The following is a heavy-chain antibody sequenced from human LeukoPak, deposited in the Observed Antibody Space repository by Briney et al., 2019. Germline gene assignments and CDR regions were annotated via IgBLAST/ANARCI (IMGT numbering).Heavy chain of an antibody. D-gene: IGHD3-16*01. CDR3: ARGRGAYYYYMDV. CDR2: IYSGGST. J-gene: IGHJ6*03. V-gene: IGHV3-53*01. CDR1: GFTVTSNY. Sequence: GSLRLSCAASGFTVTSNYMSWVRQAPGKGLEWVSVIYSGGSTYYADSVKGRFTISRDNSKNTLYLQMNSLRAEDTAVYYCARGRGAYYYYMDVWGKGTTVTVSS.